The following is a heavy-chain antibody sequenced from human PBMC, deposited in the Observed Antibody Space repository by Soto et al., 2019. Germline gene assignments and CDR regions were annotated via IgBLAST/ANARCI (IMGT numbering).Heavy chain of an antibody. J-gene: IGHJ4*02. Sequence: EVQLVESGGGLVQPGGSLRLSCTASGFTFSDYWMHWVRQVPGEGLVWVSRITSDGSVTSYADSLKGRFTIARDNAKNTLFLQMNSLGAEDTAVYYCARGVFGSGTANDYWGQGTLVTVSS. V-gene: IGHV3-74*01. CDR2: ITSDGSVT. D-gene: IGHD3-10*01. CDR3: ARGVFGSGTANDY. CDR1: GFTFSDYW.